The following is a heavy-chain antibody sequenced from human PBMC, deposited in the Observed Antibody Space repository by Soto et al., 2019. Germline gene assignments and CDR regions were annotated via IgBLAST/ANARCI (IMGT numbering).Heavy chain of an antibody. V-gene: IGHV1-18*03. J-gene: IGHJ4*02. D-gene: IGHD4-17*01. CDR1: GYTFTNFG. Sequence: QVQLVQSGAEVKKPGASVKVSCKASGYTFTNFGISWVRPAPGQGLEWMGWISAYNGNTNYAQNFQGRVTMTTDTATTTPYMELRSLRSDAMAVYSCARGGTTIDYWGQGTLVTVSS. CDR3: ARGGTTIDY. CDR2: ISAYNGNT.